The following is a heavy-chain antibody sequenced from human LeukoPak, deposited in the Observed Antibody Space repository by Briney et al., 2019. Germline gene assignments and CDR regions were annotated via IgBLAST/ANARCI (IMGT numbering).Heavy chain of an antibody. CDR3: VREESESYPFDS. CDR1: GFTFSSYA. D-gene: IGHD1-26*01. V-gene: IGHV3-48*01. Sequence: PGGSLRLSCAASGFTFSSYAMSWVRQAPGKGPEWISYISSISRVIYYADSVKGRFTISRDNAKNSLSLQMNSLRAEDTAVYYCVREESESYPFDSWGQGTLVTVSS. J-gene: IGHJ4*02. CDR2: ISSISRVI.